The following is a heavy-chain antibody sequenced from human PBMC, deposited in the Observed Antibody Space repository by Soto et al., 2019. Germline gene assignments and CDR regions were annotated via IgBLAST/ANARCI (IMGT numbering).Heavy chain of an antibody. CDR2: ISYDGSLQ. CDR3: VSDRGYGHASVPYS. D-gene: IGHD5-18*01. J-gene: IGHJ4*02. Sequence: QAQLVESGGGVVQPGRSLRLSCAASGFAFSSYGMPWVRQAPGTGLAWVAVISYDGSLQHYADSVKGRFTISGDNSKNRVLLQNSSLRAEATAVYYCVSDRGYGHASVPYSWGQGTLVSVSS. CDR1: GFAFSSYG. V-gene: IGHV3-30*13.